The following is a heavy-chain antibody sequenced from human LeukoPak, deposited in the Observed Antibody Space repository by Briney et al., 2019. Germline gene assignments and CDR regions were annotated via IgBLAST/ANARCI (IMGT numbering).Heavy chain of an antibody. J-gene: IGHJ4*02. V-gene: IGHV4-59*08. CDR1: GGSISSYY. Sequence: SETLSLTCTVSGGSISSYYWSWIRQPPGKGLEWIGYIYYSGSTNYNPSLKSRVTISVDTSKNQFSLKLSSVTAADTAVYHCVRGYSGYPYYLDYWGQGTLVTVSS. D-gene: IGHD5-12*01. CDR2: IYYSGST. CDR3: VRGYSGYPYYLDY.